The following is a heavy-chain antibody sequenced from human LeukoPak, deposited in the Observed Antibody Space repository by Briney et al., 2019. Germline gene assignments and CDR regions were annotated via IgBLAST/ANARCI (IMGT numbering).Heavy chain of an antibody. J-gene: IGHJ4*02. CDR3: ARGRVARAPFFDY. Sequence: SETLSLTCTFYGGSFSGYYRSWIRQPPGKGLEWIGEIYHTGSTDYNPSLKSRVTVSVDTSKNQFTLKLSSVTAADTAVYYCARGRVARAPFFDYWGQGTLVTVSS. CDR1: GGSFSGYY. D-gene: IGHD2-15*01. V-gene: IGHV4-34*01. CDR2: IYHTGST.